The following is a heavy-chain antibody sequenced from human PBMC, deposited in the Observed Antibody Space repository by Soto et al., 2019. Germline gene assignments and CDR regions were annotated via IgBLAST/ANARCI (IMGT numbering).Heavy chain of an antibody. Sequence: QPGGSLRLSCAASGFTFSSYSMNWVRQAPGKGLEWVSYISSSSSTIYYADSVKGRFTISRDNAKNSLYLQMNSLRDEDTAVYYCARDRSSLITGTTLRHENNWSDPWGQGTLVTVSS. V-gene: IGHV3-48*02. J-gene: IGHJ5*02. D-gene: IGHD1-7*01. CDR1: GFTFSSYS. CDR3: ARDRSSLITGTTLRHENNWSDP. CDR2: ISSSSSTI.